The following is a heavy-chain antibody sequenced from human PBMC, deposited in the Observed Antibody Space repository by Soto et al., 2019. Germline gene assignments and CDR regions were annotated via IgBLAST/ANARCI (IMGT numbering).Heavy chain of an antibody. CDR3: ASSGTKYYYGSGSYYNRRYYYYYGMDV. CDR2: IYYSGST. V-gene: IGHV4-59*01. D-gene: IGHD3-10*01. J-gene: IGHJ6*02. CDR1: GCSISSYY. Sequence: SETLSLTCTFSGCSISSYYWSWIRQPPGKGLEWIGYIYYSGSTNYNPSLKSRVTISVDTSKNQFSLKLSSVTAADTAVYYCASSGTKYYYGSGSYYNRRYYYYYGMDVWGQGTTVTVSS.